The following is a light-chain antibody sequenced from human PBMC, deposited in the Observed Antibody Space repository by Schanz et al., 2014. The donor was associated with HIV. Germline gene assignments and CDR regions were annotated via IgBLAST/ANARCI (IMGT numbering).Light chain of an antibody. CDR3: QQYSSYSPT. V-gene: IGKV1-5*03. CDR1: QSISTW. J-gene: IGKJ1*01. CDR2: EAS. Sequence: DIQMTQPPSILSASVGDKVIISCRASQSISTWLAWYQQKPGKAPSLLIYEASTLESGVPSRFSGSGSGTEFTLTINSLQPEDFATYYCQQYSSYSPTFGQGTKVEV.